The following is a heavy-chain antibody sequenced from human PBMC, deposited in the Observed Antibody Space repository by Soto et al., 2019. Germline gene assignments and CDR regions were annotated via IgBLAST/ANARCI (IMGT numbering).Heavy chain of an antibody. J-gene: IGHJ4*02. D-gene: IGHD3-22*01. CDR3: ARLDKYYDSSGYDFDY. Sequence: QVQLVESGGGVVQPGRSLRLSCAASGFTFSSYAMHWVRQAPGTGLEWVAVISYDGSNKYYADSVKGRFTISRDNSQNTLYRQMNSLRAEDTAVYYCARLDKYYDSSGYDFDYWGQGTLVTVSS. V-gene: IGHV3-30-3*01. CDR1: GFTFSSYA. CDR2: ISYDGSNK.